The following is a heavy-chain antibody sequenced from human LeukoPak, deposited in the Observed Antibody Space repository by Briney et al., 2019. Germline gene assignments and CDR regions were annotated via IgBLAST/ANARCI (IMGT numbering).Heavy chain of an antibody. CDR3: AKDPSSSWRINCFDP. CDR2: ISGGGGSA. V-gene: IGHV3-23*01. D-gene: IGHD6-13*01. J-gene: IGHJ5*02. CDR1: GFTFSSYV. Sequence: GGSLRLSCAASGFTFSSYVMSWVRQAPGKGLELVSAISGGGGSAYYADSVKGRFTISRDNSKNTLYLQMSSLRAEDTAVYYCAKDPSSSWRINCFDPWGQGTLVTVSS.